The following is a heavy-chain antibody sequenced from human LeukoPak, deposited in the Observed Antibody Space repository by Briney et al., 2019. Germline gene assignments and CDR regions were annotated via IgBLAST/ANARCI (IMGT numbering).Heavy chain of an antibody. V-gene: IGHV3-23*01. CDR3: AKDTYYYDSSGYYDY. CDR2: ISGSGGST. CDR1: GFTFSSYA. Sequence: HTGGSLRLSCAASGFTFSSYAMSWVRQAPGKGLEWVSAISGSGGSTYYADSVKGRFTISRDNSKNTLYLQMNSLRAEDTAVYYCAKDTYYYDSSGYYDYWGQGALVTVSS. D-gene: IGHD3-22*01. J-gene: IGHJ4*02.